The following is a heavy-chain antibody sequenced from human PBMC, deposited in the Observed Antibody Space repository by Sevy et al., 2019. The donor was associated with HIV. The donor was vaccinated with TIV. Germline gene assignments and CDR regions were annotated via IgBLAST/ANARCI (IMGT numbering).Heavy chain of an antibody. CDR2: IYTGGNT. D-gene: IGHD2-8*02. V-gene: IGHV3-53*01. CDR1: GFTFSDYY. J-gene: IGHJ2*01. Sequence: GGSLRLSCSASGFTFSDYYMSWLRQAPGKGLEWVSVIYTGGNTYYADSVTGRFTMSRDTSKNTVYLQMDSLSAEDTAVYYCARDHGGVQDWYFDLWGRGTLVTVSS. CDR3: ARDHGGVQDWYFDL.